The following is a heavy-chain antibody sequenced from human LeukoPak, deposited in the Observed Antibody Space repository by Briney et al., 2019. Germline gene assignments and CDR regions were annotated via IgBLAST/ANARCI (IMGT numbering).Heavy chain of an antibody. CDR2: ITDSGGRT. J-gene: IGHJ4*02. CDR1: GFIFSNYG. Sequence: QTGGSLRLSCVASGFIFSNYGMSWVRQAPGKGLEWVSGITDSGGRTYYSDSVKGRFTISRDDSKSTLYLQMNSLRAEDTAVYYCAKDLGFGELNRYDYWGQGILVTVSS. D-gene: IGHD3-10*01. CDR3: AKDLGFGELNRYDY. V-gene: IGHV3-23*01.